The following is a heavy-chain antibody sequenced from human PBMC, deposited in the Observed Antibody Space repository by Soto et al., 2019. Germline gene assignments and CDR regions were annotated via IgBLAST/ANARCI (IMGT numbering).Heavy chain of an antibody. V-gene: IGHV4-34*01. CDR3: AREYDFRSGYSAYSGMDV. Sequence: SGTLSLTCDVYGGSFSGYYWSWIRQPPGKWREWIGEINHSGSTNYNPSLKRRVTISVDTSKNQFSLKLSAVTAADTAVYYCAREYDFRSGYSAYSGMDVWGQGXTVTVSS. CDR1: GGSFSGYY. J-gene: IGHJ6*02. D-gene: IGHD3-3*01. CDR2: INHSGST.